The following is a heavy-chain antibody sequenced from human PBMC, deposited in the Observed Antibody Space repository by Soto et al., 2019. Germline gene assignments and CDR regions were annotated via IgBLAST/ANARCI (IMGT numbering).Heavy chain of an antibody. CDR1: GFTFSSYA. CDR3: AKAGTVTPYFDY. CDR2: ISGSGGST. D-gene: IGHD4-17*01. V-gene: IGHV3-23*01. Sequence: EVQLLESGGGLVQPGGSLRLSCAASGFTFSSYAMSWVRQAPGKGLEWVSAISGSGGSTYYADSVKGRFTISRDNSKNTLYLQMTSLRAEDTAVYYCAKAGTVTPYFDYWGQGTLVTVSS. J-gene: IGHJ4*02.